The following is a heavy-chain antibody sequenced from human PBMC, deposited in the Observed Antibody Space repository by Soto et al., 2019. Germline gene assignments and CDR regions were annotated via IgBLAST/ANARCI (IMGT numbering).Heavy chain of an antibody. CDR3: STLGP. J-gene: IGHJ5*02. Sequence: QVQLVQSGAEVKKPGSSVMVSCKGSGDTLNRFTISWVRQAPGQGLEWMGRITPILNATNNAPKFQGRLTITADKSTNAAYMELTSLTSDDTAVYFCSTLGPWGQGTLVTVSP. CDR2: ITPILNAT. V-gene: IGHV1-69*08. CDR1: GDTLNRFT. D-gene: IGHD3-3*01.